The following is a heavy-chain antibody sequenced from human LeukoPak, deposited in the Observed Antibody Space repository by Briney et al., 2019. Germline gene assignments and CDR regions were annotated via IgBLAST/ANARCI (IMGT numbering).Heavy chain of an antibody. CDR3: AKHLTATNTYIFFGLDV. CDR2: INWNGGGT. Sequence: PGGSLRLFCAATGYSFKDYGMHWVRQPPGKGLEWVSAINWNGGGTDYADSVKGRFTIFRDNAKNSLYLQLSSLRPEDTALYYCAKHLTATNTYIFFGLDVWGRGTTVTVSS. J-gene: IGHJ6*04. V-gene: IGHV3-9*01. CDR1: GYSFKDYG. D-gene: IGHD1-26*01.